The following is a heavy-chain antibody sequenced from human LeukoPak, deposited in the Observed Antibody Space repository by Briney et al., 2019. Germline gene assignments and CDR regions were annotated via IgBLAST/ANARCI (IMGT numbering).Heavy chain of an antibody. D-gene: IGHD3-10*01. J-gene: IGHJ6*02. CDR2: INPSGGST. V-gene: IGHV1-46*01. CDR3: ARVGDITMVRGVMGEGYYGMDV. Sequence: ASVKVSCKASGYTFTSYYMHWVRQAPGQGLEWMGIINPSGGSTSYAQKFQGRVTMTRDTSTSTVYMELSSLRSEDTAVYYCARVGDITMVRGVMGEGYYGMDVWGQGTTVTVSS. CDR1: GYTFTSYY.